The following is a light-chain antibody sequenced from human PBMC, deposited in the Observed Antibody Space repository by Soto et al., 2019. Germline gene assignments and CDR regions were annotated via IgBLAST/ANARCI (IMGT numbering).Light chain of an antibody. J-gene: IGKJ5*01. CDR3: QQYNNWPST. CDR2: GAS. CDR1: QNVLSN. Sequence: EIVMTQSPATLSVSPGERATLSCRASQNVLSNLAWYQQKPGQAPTLLIYGASTSATGLPARFSGSGAGTQFTLTISSLQSEDVAVYYCQQYNNWPSTFGQGTRLEIK. V-gene: IGKV3-15*01.